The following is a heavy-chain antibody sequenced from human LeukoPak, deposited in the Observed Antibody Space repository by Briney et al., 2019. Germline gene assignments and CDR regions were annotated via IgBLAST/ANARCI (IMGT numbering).Heavy chain of an antibody. CDR1: CGTFSIYA. J-gene: IGHJ5*02. D-gene: IGHD3-10*01. V-gene: IGHV1-69*13. CDR2: IIPIFGTA. CDR3: ATADDSESSYPETPGFNWSDP. Sequence: SVKVSCMTSCGTFSIYAISWLRQAPGQGLEWMGGIIPIFGTANYAQKFQGRVTITADESTTTAYMELTSLRSEDTAVYYCATADDSESSYPETPGFNWSDPPGQGTLVTVSS.